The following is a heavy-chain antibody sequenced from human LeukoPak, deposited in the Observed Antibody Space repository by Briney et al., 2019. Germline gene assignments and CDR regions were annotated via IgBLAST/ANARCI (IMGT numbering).Heavy chain of an antibody. D-gene: IGHD3-10*01. Sequence: ASVKVSCEASGYTFTSYGISWVRQAPGQGLEWMGWISAYNGNTNYAQKLQGRVTMTTDTSTSTAYMELRSLRSDDTAVYYCARDVEEFGWFDPWGQGTLVTVSS. CDR3: ARDVEEFGWFDP. J-gene: IGHJ5*02. CDR2: ISAYNGNT. CDR1: GYTFTSYG. V-gene: IGHV1-18*01.